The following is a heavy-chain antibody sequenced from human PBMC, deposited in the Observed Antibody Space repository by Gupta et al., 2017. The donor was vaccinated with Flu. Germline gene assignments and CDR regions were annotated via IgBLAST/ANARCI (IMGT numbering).Heavy chain of an antibody. CDR3: TTDYRFHGFDP. CDR2: VRSETNAYAT. CDR1: GSTFRGGA. J-gene: IGHJ5*02. Sequence: EGQLVESGGGLVQPGGSLKLTCAASGSTFRGGAMHWVRQASGKGLEWVGRVRSETNAYATTYAESVKGRFTISRDDSKNTAYLQMNSLRAEDTAVYYCTTDYRFHGFDPWGQGTLVTVSS. D-gene: IGHD3-10*01. V-gene: IGHV3-73*01.